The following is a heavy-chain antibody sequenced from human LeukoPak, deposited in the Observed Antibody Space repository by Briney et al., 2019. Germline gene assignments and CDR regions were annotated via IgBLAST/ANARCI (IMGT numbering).Heavy chain of an antibody. Sequence: PGGSLRLSCAASGFTFSSYAMSWVRQAPGKGLEWVSGLSNTGEYTYYADSVKGRFTISRDNSKNTIYLQMNSLRVEDTALYYCVKGGYGSGTSPPTNWFDPWGQGTLVTVSS. D-gene: IGHD3-10*01. CDR3: VKGGYGSGTSPPTNWFDP. V-gene: IGHV3-23*01. CDR2: LSNTGEYT. CDR1: GFTFSSYA. J-gene: IGHJ5*02.